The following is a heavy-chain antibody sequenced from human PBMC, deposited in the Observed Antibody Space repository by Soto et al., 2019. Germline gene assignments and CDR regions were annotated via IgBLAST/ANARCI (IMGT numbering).Heavy chain of an antibody. V-gene: IGHV3-30*03. CDR2: ISIRGGDE. D-gene: IGHD6-6*01. CDR1: VFSFSSYA. J-gene: IGHJ4*02. CDR3: ARGTIVARQHLDY. Sequence: QVQLVESGGGVVQPGKSLRLSCAASVFSFSSYAMHWARQAPGKGLEWVTVISIRGGDEYYAESVRGRFTISRDDSKNTLYLQMDSLRVEDPPVYYCARGTIVARQHLDYWGQGTLVTVSS.